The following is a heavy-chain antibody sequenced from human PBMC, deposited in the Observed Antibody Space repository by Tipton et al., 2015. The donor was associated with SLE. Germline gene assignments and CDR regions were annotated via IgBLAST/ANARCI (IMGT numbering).Heavy chain of an antibody. Sequence: LRLSCTVSGASLSSGRYYWTWIRQHPEKGLEWIGNIYHSGNTYYNPSLKSRVTISVDTSKNQFSLNLNSVTVADTAVYYCARLTTTFGVTYWGQGTLVTVSS. J-gene: IGHJ4*02. CDR3: ARLTTTFGVTY. D-gene: IGHD3-3*01. CDR1: GASLSSGRYY. V-gene: IGHV4-31*02. CDR2: IYHSGNT.